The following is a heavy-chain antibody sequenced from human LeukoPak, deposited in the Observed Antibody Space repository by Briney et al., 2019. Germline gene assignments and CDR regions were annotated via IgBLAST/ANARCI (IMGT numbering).Heavy chain of an antibody. Sequence: GGSLRLSCAASGFTFSSYSMNWVRQAPGKGLEWVSSISSSSSYIYYADSVKGRFTISRDNAKNSLYLQMSSLRAEDTAVYYCARGAAAVISNWFDPWGQGTLVTVSS. CDR2: ISSSSSYI. CDR1: GFTFSSYS. J-gene: IGHJ5*02. CDR3: ARGAAAVISNWFDP. V-gene: IGHV3-21*01. D-gene: IGHD2-2*02.